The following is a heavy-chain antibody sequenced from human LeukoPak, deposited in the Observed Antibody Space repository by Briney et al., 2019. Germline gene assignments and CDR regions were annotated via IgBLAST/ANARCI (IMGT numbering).Heavy chain of an antibody. V-gene: IGHV3-74*01. CDR1: GFTFSSYW. J-gene: IGHJ4*02. D-gene: IGHD3-10*01. Sequence: TGGSLRLSCAASGFTFSSYWMHWVRQAPGKGLVWVSRINSDGSSTSYADSVKGRFTISRDDPHNTLYLQMNSLRAEDTAVYFCARGGVDYYGSGTYYLMYYFDYWGQGALVTVSS. CDR2: INSDGSST. CDR3: ARGGVDYYGSGTYYLMYYFDY.